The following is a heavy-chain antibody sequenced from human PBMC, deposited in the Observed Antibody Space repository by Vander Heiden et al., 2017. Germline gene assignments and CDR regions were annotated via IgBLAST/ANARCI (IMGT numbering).Heavy chain of an antibody. D-gene: IGHD3-22*01. CDR2: ISSEGSST. J-gene: IGHJ4*02. CDR1: GFTFSSYW. V-gene: IGHV3-74*01. Sequence: EVQLVESGGGLVQPGGSLRISCAASGFTFSSYWMHWIRQAPGKGLVWVSRISSEGSSTSYADSVKCRFTISRDNAKNTLYLQMNSLRAEDTAVYYCARDHGDSSGPGGDYWRQGTLVTVSS. CDR3: ARDHGDSSGPGGDY.